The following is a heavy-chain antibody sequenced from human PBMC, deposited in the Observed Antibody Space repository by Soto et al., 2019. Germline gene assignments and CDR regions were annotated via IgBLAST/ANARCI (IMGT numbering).Heavy chain of an antibody. CDR1: GFTFSSYT. J-gene: IGHJ4*02. V-gene: IGHV3-23*01. Sequence: EVQLLESGGELVQPGGSLRLSCAASGFTFSSYTMNWVRQAPGKGLDWVSAITAGGTTYYADSVKGRFTISRDDSKNTLYLHMNSLRAEDTALYYCAKRHTTVPTPANYFDYWGQGTLVTVSS. CDR2: ITAGGTT. CDR3: AKRHTTVPTPANYFDY. D-gene: IGHD1-1*01.